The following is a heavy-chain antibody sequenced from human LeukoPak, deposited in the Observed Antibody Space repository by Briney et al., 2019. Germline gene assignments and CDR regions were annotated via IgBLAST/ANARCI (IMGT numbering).Heavy chain of an antibody. Sequence: GGSLRLSCAASGFTFSSYWMNWVRQAAGKELEWVSVIYTGGGRYYADSVRGRFTISRDTSKNMVFLQMNSLRVEDTAVYYCARGVDYWGRGTLVTVSS. V-gene: IGHV3-53*01. CDR3: ARGVDY. CDR2: IYTGGGR. J-gene: IGHJ4*02. CDR1: GFTFSSYW.